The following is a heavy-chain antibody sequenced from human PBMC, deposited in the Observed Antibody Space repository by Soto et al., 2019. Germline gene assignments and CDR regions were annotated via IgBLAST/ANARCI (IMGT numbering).Heavy chain of an antibody. D-gene: IGHD3-10*01. Sequence: GGSLRLSCAASGFTFSSHAMNWVRQAPGKGLEWLSYITSTSSTKHYAASVEGRFTISRDNAKNSLYLQMNSLRDEDTAVYYCARRITMVRGPYYYYAMDVWGQGTTVPVSS. J-gene: IGHJ6*02. CDR1: GFTFSSHA. CDR3: ARRITMVRGPYYYYAMDV. V-gene: IGHV3-48*02. CDR2: ITSTSSTK.